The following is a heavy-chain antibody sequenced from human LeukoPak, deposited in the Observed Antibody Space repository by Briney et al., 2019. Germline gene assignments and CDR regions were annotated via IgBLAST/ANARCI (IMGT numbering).Heavy chain of an antibody. J-gene: IGHJ6*03. Sequence: ASVKVSCKVSGYTLTELSMHWVRQAPGKGLEWMGGFDPEDGETIYAQKFQGRVTMTEDTSTDTAYMELSSLRSEDTAVYYCATIASHDFWSGEMNYYYYYTDVWGKGTTVTVSS. V-gene: IGHV1-24*01. CDR1: GYTLTELS. CDR3: ATIASHDFWSGEMNYYYYYTDV. D-gene: IGHD3-3*01. CDR2: FDPEDGET.